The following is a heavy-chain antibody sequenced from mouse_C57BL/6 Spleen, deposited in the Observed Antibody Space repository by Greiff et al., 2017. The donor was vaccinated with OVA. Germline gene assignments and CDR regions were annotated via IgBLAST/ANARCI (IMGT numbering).Heavy chain of an antibody. J-gene: IGHJ1*03. CDR2: INPYNGGT. V-gene: IGHV1-19*01. Sequence: EVQLQQSGPVLVKPGASVKMSCKASGYTFTDYYMNWVKQSHGTSLEWIGVINPYNGGTSYNQKFKGKATLTVDKSSSTAYMELNSLTSEDSAVYYCARRKPDGNSWYFDVWGTGTTVTVSS. CDR3: ARRKPDGNSWYFDV. D-gene: IGHD2-1*01. CDR1: GYTFTDYY.